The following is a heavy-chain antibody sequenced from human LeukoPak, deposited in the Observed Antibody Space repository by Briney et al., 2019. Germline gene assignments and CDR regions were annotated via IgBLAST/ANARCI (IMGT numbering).Heavy chain of an antibody. D-gene: IGHD2-15*01. CDR1: GYSFTSYW. CDR3: ARLVDIVVVVAATDTHFDY. Sequence: PGESLQISCQGSGYSFTSYWIAWVRQLPGKGLEWMGVIYPGDSDTRYSPSFQGQVTISADKSINTAYLQWSSLKASDTAMYYCARLVDIVVVVAATDTHFDYWGRGTLVTVSS. CDR2: IYPGDSDT. V-gene: IGHV5-51*01. J-gene: IGHJ4*02.